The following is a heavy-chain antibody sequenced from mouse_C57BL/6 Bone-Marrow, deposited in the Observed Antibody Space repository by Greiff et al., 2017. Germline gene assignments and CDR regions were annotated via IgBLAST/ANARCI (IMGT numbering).Heavy chain of an antibody. CDR1: GYTFTDYY. J-gene: IGHJ3*01. CDR2: INPYNGGT. V-gene: IGHV1-19*01. D-gene: IGHD5-5*01. CDR3: ARGDYPSFAY. Sequence: EVKLQESGPVLVKPGASVKMSCKASGYTFTDYYMNWVKQSHGKSLEWIGVINPYNGGTSYNQKFKGKATLTVDKSSSTAYMELNSLTSEDSAVYYCARGDYPSFAYWGQGTLVTVSA.